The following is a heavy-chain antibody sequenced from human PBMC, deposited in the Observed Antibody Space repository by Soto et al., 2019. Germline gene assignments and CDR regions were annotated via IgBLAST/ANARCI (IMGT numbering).Heavy chain of an antibody. CDR1: GGTCSSYA. CDR3: ARAVTTSSGSYGFDY. V-gene: IGHV1-69*01. D-gene: IGHD3-10*01. CDR2: IIPILGTA. J-gene: IGHJ4*02. Sequence: QVQLVQSGAEVKKPGSSVKVSCKASGGTCSSYAISWVRQAPGQGLEWIGGIIPILGTANDAQKFQGRVTIYADESTSSAYLELSSLRSEDTTVSYCARAVTTSSGSYGFDYRGQGTLVTVSS.